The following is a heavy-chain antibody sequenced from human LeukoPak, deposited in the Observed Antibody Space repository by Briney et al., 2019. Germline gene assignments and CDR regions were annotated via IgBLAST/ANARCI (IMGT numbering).Heavy chain of an antibody. CDR2: IYSGGST. J-gene: IGHJ4*02. D-gene: IGHD3-10*01. CDR1: GFTVSSNY. CDR3: ARELGHYGSGSYYI. Sequence: PGGSLRLSCAASGFTVSSNYMSWVRQAPGKGLEWVSVIYSGGSTYYADSVKGRFTISRDNYKNTLYLQMNSLRAEDTAVYYCARELGHYGSGSYYIWGQGTLVTVSS. V-gene: IGHV3-53*01.